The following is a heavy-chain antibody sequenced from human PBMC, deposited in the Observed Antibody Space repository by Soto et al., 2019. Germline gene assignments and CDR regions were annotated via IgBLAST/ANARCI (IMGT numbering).Heavy chain of an antibody. Sequence: SETLSLTCAASGGSISSSSYYWDWIRQPPGKGLEWIGTIYYTGTSNYNPSLKSRVTISVDTSKNQFSLNLSSVTAADTAVYYCARHAIGVVVPAAIRNWGQGSLVTVS. D-gene: IGHD2-15*01. CDR1: GGSISSSSYY. J-gene: IGHJ4*02. V-gene: IGHV4-39*01. CDR3: ARHAIGVVVPAAIRN. CDR2: IYYTGTS.